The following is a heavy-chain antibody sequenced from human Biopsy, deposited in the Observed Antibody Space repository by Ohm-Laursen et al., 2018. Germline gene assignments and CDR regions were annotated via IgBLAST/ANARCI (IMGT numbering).Heavy chain of an antibody. Sequence: SETLSLTRTVSGDSLTRGPENWSWIRQSPGQGLEYIGFIYSGGNTNYNPSLKNRVTMSVDTSKNQFYLKLYSVTAADTAVYYCARGRRTSGWPYFDNWGQGALVIVSP. V-gene: IGHV4-61*01. CDR3: ARGRRTSGWPYFDN. J-gene: IGHJ4*02. CDR1: GDSLTRGPEN. D-gene: IGHD6-19*01. CDR2: IYSGGNT.